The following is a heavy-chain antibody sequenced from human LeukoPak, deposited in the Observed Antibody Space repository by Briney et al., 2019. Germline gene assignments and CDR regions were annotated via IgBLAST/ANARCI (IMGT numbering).Heavy chain of an antibody. D-gene: IGHD4-17*01. CDR1: GFTFSSYA. CDR2: ISGSGGST. CDR3: ANRDYGDYPADY. J-gene: IGHJ4*02. V-gene: IGHV3-23*01. Sequence: GGSLRLSCAASGFTFSSYAMSWVRQAPGKGLEWVSAISGSGGSTYYADSVKGRFTTSRDNSKNTLYLQMNSLRAEDTAVYYCANRDYGDYPADYWGQGTLVTVSS.